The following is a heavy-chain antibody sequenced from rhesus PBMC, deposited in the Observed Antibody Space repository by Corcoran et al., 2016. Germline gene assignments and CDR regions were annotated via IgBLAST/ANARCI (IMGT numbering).Heavy chain of an antibody. CDR3: ARRALVYYFDY. D-gene: IGHD2-39*01. Sequence: QVQLQESGPAVVKPSETLSLTCAVSGGSISSSNWWSWIRQSPGKGLEWIGGIYGSGGSTEYNPSLNSRVTMSIDTSKNPFSLTLSSVTAADTAVYYCARRALVYYFDYWGQGVLVTVSS. V-gene: IGHV4-93*02. J-gene: IGHJ4*01. CDR2: IYGSGGST. CDR1: GGSISSSNW.